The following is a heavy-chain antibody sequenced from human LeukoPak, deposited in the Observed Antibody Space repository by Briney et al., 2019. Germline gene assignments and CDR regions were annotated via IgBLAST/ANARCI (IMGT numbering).Heavy chain of an antibody. J-gene: IGHJ4*02. V-gene: IGHV3-11*01. CDR3: VRAYSRGYSDDFDY. Sequence: GGSLRLSCAASGFTFSDYYMSWFRQAQGKGLEWLSYISGDNGSIYYADSVRGRFTISRDNAKNSLYLQVNSLRGEDTAVYYCVRAYSRGYSDDFDYWGQGTLVTVSS. CDR1: GFTFSDYY. D-gene: IGHD6-25*01. CDR2: ISGDNGSI.